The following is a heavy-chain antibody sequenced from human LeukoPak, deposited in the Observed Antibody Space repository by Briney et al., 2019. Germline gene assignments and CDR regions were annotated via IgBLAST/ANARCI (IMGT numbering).Heavy chain of an antibody. D-gene: IGHD3-22*01. V-gene: IGHV4-31*03. CDR1: GGSISSGGYY. Sequence: SETLSLTCTVSGGSISSGGYYWSWVREHPGRGLEWIGYIYYSGSTYYNPSLKSRVTISVDTSKNQFSLKLRSVTAADTAVYYCARLYYYDSSGNAFDIWGQGTMVTVSS. CDR2: IYYSGST. CDR3: ARLYYYDSSGNAFDI. J-gene: IGHJ3*02.